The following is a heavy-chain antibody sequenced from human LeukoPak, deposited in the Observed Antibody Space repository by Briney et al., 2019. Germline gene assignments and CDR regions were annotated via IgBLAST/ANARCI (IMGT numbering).Heavy chain of an antibody. CDR3: ARGPPPGGFYGDYSIDY. V-gene: IGHV1-2*02. D-gene: IGHD4-17*01. J-gene: IGHJ4*02. CDR1: GYTFTGYY. CDR2: INPNSGGT. Sequence: ASVKGSCKASGYTFTGYYMHWVRQAPGQGLEWMGWINPNSGGTNYAQKFQGRVTMTRDTSISTAYMELSRLRSDDTAVYYCARGPPPGGFYGDYSIDYWGQGTLVTVSS.